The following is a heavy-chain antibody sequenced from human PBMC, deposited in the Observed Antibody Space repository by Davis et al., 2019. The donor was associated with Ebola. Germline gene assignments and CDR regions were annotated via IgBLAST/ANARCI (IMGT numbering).Heavy chain of an antibody. Sequence: ESLKISCAASGFTFSSYSMNWVRQAPGKGLEWIGYIYYSGSTYYNPSLKSRVTISVDTSKNQFSLKLSSVTVADTAVYYCARIESALGELSFGGWFDPWGQGTLVTVSS. D-gene: IGHD3-16*02. J-gene: IGHJ5*02. V-gene: IGHV4-59*08. CDR2: IYYSGST. CDR3: ARIESALGELSFGGWFDP. CDR1: GFTFSSYS.